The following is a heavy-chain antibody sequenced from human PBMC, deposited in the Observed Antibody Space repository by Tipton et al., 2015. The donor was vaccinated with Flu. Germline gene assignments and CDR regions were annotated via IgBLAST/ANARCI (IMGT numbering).Heavy chain of an antibody. CDR1: GFVFSSHI. Sequence: SLRLSCSASGFVFSSHIMYWVRQAPGKGLEWVSSISSSGTYINYMDSLKGRFTISRDNAKNSLYLQMNTLRAEDTAVYYSASSIAGPLSYYYGMDVWGQGTTVTVSS. D-gene: IGHD6-6*01. V-gene: IGHV3-21*01. CDR2: ISSSGTYI. J-gene: IGHJ6*02. CDR3: ASSIAGPLSYYYGMDV.